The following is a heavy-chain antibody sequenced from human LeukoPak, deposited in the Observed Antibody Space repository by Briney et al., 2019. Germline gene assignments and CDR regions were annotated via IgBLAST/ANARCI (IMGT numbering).Heavy chain of an antibody. CDR3: ARDKGPVDWPHDAFDI. CDR1: GFTVSSNY. V-gene: IGHV3-21*01. J-gene: IGHJ3*02. D-gene: IGHD3/OR15-3a*01. Sequence: GGSLRLSCAASGFTVSSNYMSWVRQAPGKGLEWVSSISSSSSYIYYADSVKGRFTISRDNAKNSLYLQMNSLRAEDTAVYYCARDKGPVDWPHDAFDIWGQGTMVTVSS. CDR2: ISSSSSYI.